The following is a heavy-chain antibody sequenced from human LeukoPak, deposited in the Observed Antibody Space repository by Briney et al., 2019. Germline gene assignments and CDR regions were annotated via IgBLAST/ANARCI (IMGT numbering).Heavy chain of an antibody. CDR3: ARRAGDYSHPYDY. CDR1: GFTFSSYG. V-gene: IGHV3-30*02. Sequence: GGSLRLSCAASGFTFSSYGMHWVRQAPGKGLEWVAFIRYDGSNKYYADSVKGRFTISRDNSKNTLYLQMNSLRAEDTAVYYCARRAGDYSHPYDYWGQGTLVTVSS. CDR2: IRYDGSNK. D-gene: IGHD3-22*01. J-gene: IGHJ4*02.